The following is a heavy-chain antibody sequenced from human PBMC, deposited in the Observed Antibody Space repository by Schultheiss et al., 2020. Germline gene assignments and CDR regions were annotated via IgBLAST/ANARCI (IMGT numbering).Heavy chain of an antibody. CDR2: ISYDGSNK. CDR3: ARASLLWFGELHGMDV. V-gene: IGHV3-30-3*01. CDR1: GFTFSSYA. D-gene: IGHD3-10*01. Sequence: GESLKISCAASGFTFSSYAMHWVRQAPGKGMEWVAVISYDGSNKYYADSVKGRFTISRDNSKNTLYLQMNSLRAEDTAVYYCARASLLWFGELHGMDVWGQVTTVTVSS. J-gene: IGHJ6*02.